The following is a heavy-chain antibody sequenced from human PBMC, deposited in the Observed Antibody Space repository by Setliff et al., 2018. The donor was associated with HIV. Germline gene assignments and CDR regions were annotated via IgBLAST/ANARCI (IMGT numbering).Heavy chain of an antibody. CDR1: GGSISSDSYY. Sequence: PSETLSLTCDVSGGSISSDSYYWAWIRQPPGKGLEWIGTIYYSGSTHYNPSLKSRLTISVHTSKNQFSLKLSSVTAADTAVYYCARHMVATSYYFDYWGQGTLVTVSS. CDR3: ARHMVATSYYFDY. CDR2: IYYSGST. V-gene: IGHV4-39*01. J-gene: IGHJ4*02. D-gene: IGHD5-12*01.